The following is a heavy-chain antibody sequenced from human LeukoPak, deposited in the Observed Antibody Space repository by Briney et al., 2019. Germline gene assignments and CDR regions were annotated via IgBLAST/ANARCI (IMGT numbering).Heavy chain of an antibody. CDR3: TTKQWLAPPPDS. V-gene: IGHV3-74*01. CDR2: INTDATVT. J-gene: IGHJ5*01. D-gene: IGHD6-19*01. CDR1: GFTFSKYW. Sequence: PGGSLRLSCAATGFTFSKYWMLWVRQAPGKGLDTVSQINTDATVTTYADSVKGRFTVSRDNADNTMFLQMNSVRDEDTAVYYCTTKQWLAPPPDSWGQGTPITVSS.